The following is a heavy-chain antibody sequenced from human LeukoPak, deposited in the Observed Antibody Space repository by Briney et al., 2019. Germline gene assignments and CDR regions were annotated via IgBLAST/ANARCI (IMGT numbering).Heavy chain of an antibody. Sequence: GGSLRLSCAASGFTFSSYSMNWVRQAPGKGLEWVSSISSSSYIYYADSVKGRFTISRDNAKNSLYLQMNSLRAEDTAVYYCARVEGIAAAGSPFDPWGQGTLVTVSS. CDR2: ISSSSYI. V-gene: IGHV3-21*01. D-gene: IGHD6-13*01. CDR3: ARVEGIAAAGSPFDP. J-gene: IGHJ5*02. CDR1: GFTFSSYS.